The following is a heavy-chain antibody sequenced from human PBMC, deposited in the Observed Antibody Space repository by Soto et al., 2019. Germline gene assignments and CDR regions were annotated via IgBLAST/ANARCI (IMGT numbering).Heavy chain of an antibody. Sequence: GGSLRLSCTASGFTFSSNAMGWVRQAPGKGLEWVSSIGNSGGLTVYADSVKGRFTISRDNSRNTLFLQMNSLRAEDTAVYYCAKLHITSANFDYCGQGPLVTVYS. J-gene: IGHJ4*02. CDR1: GFTFSSNA. CDR2: IGNSGGLT. CDR3: AKLHITSANFDY. D-gene: IGHD2-21*01. V-gene: IGHV3-23*01.